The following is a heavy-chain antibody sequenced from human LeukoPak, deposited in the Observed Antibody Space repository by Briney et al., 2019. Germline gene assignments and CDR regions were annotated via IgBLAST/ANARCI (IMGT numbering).Heavy chain of an antibody. CDR3: TTGDVTGRDY. J-gene: IGHJ4*02. D-gene: IGHD5-24*01. V-gene: IGHV3-15*01. CDR1: GFTFSIAW. CDR2: IKSKTDGGAT. Sequence: GGSLRLSCAASGFTFSIAWMTWVRQGPGKGLEWVGRIKSKTDGGATDYAAPVKGRFTISRDDSKNMLYMQTNSLKTEDTAVYYCTTGDVTGRDYWGQGTLVTVSS.